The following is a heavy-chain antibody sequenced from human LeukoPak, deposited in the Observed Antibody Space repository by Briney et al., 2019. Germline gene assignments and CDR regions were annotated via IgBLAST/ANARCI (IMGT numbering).Heavy chain of an antibody. Sequence: GGSLRPSCAASGFIFSNSVISWIRQAPGKGPEWVSAISGSGDRTDYADSVRGRFTISRDNSKSTLYLQMNSLRVEDTAIYYCAIREPIGYWGQGSLVTVSP. J-gene: IGHJ4*02. CDR3: AIREPIGY. D-gene: IGHD6-13*01. V-gene: IGHV3-23*01. CDR1: GFIFSNSV. CDR2: ISGSGDRT.